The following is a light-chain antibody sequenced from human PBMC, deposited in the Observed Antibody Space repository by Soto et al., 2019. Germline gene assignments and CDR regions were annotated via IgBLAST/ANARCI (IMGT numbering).Light chain of an antibody. J-gene: IGKJ4*01. Sequence: EIVLTQSPATLSLSPGERATLSCRASQNVSSYLAWYQQKPGQAPRLLIYDASNRAIGIPARFSGSGSGTDFTLTISVLQPEDFVVYFCQQRSNWPRLTFGGGTKVEI. CDR2: DAS. CDR1: QNVSSY. V-gene: IGKV3-11*01. CDR3: QQRSNWPRLT.